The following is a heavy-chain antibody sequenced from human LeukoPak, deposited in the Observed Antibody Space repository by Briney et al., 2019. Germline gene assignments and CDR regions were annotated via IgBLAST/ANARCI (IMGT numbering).Heavy chain of an antibody. Sequence: ASVKVSCKASGYTFSSYTMNWVRQAPGQGLEWMGWINTNTGNPTYAQDYTGRFVFSLDTSVSTTYLQISRLKAEDTAVYYCASGPSYSGSNEYFDSWGQGTLVTISS. CDR3: ASGPSYSGSNEYFDS. J-gene: IGHJ4*02. CDR1: GYTFSSYT. CDR2: INTNTGNP. D-gene: IGHD1-26*01. V-gene: IGHV7-4-1*02.